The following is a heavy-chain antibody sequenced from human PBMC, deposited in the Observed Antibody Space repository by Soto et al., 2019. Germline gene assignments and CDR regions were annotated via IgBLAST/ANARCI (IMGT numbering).Heavy chain of an antibody. CDR2: IYYSGST. V-gene: IGHV4-31*03. D-gene: IGHD2-15*01. CDR1: GGSISSGGYY. J-gene: IGHJ5*02. Sequence: PSETLSLTCTVSGGSISSGGYYWSWIRQHPGKGLEWIGYIYYSGSTYYNPSLKSRVTISVDTSKNQFSLKLSSVTAADTAVYYCAKGYCSGVSCYSRSWFDPWGQGTPVTVSS. CDR3: AKGYCSGVSCYSRSWFDP.